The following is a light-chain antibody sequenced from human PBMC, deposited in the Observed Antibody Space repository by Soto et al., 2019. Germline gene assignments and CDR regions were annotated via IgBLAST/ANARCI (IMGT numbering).Light chain of an antibody. CDR2: VAS. Sequence: EIVLTQSPGTLSLSPGERATLSCRASQSVNSNYLAWYQQKPGQAPRLLIYVASSRATGIPDRFRGSGSGTDFTLTISRLEPEDFAVYYCQQYPSAPYTFGQGKKLEIQ. J-gene: IGKJ2*01. CDR3: QQYPSAPYT. V-gene: IGKV3-20*01. CDR1: QSVNSNY.